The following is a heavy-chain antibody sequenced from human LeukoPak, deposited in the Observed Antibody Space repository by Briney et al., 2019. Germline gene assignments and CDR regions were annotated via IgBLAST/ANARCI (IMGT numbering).Heavy chain of an antibody. D-gene: IGHD4-17*01. CDR3: AGYGDWYYIDY. CDR1: GYSISSGYY. Sequence: SETLSLTCTVSGYSISSGYYWGWIRQPPGKGLEWIGSIYHSGSTYYNPSLKSRVTISVDTSKNQFSLKLSSVTAADTAVYYCAGYGDWYYIDYWGQGTLDTVSS. J-gene: IGHJ4*02. CDR2: IYHSGST. V-gene: IGHV4-38-2*02.